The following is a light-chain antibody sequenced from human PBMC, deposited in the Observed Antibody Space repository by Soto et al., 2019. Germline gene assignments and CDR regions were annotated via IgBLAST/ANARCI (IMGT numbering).Light chain of an antibody. CDR1: QSISSW. Sequence: DIQMTQSPSTLSASVGDRVTITCRASQSISSWLAWYQQKPGKAPKLLIYKASSLQSGVPLRFSGRGSGTEFTLTISSLQPDDFATYYCQQYKSYSLSFGGGTKVEIK. CDR3: QQYKSYSLS. V-gene: IGKV1-5*03. J-gene: IGKJ4*01. CDR2: KAS.